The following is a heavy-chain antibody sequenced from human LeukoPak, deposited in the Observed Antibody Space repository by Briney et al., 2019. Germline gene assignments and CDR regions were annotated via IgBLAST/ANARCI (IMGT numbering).Heavy chain of an antibody. CDR1: GFTFSTHN. D-gene: IGHD1-14*01. CDR2: ISSSGSTT. Sequence: GGSLTLSCAASGFTFSTHNMNWVRQAPGKGLEWVSYISSSGSTTYYADSVKGRFTISRDNAKNSLFLQMNSLRVEDTAVYYCAKVSVMKTGAFYHYYGMDVWGQGTTVTVSS. J-gene: IGHJ6*02. V-gene: IGHV3-48*01. CDR3: AKVSVMKTGAFYHYYGMDV.